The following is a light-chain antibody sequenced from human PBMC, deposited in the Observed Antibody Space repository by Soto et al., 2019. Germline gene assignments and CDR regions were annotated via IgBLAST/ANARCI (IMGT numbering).Light chain of an antibody. CDR1: QSISSW. CDR2: KAS. Sequence: DLQMTQSPSTLSASVGDGVTITCRASQSISSWLAWYQQKPGKAPNLLIYKASTLESGVPSRFSGSGSGTEFTLTISSLEPDDFATYYCQQYSSYSRTFGQGTKVEIK. CDR3: QQYSSYSRT. V-gene: IGKV1-5*03. J-gene: IGKJ1*01.